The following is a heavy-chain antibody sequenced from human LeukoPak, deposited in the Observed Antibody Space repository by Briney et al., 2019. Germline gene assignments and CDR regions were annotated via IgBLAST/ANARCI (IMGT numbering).Heavy chain of an antibody. CDR2: IKSKKNGGTT. Sequence: GGSLRLSCAASGFTFNNAWMNWVRQAPGKGLEWVGHIKSKKNGGTTDFATPVKGRFTISRDDSKTTLYLQMNSLRTEDTTVYYCTTGGSGLDYFDYWGQGTLVTVSS. CDR3: TTGGSGLDYFDY. J-gene: IGHJ4*02. CDR1: GFTFNNAW. V-gene: IGHV3-15*01. D-gene: IGHD3-10*01.